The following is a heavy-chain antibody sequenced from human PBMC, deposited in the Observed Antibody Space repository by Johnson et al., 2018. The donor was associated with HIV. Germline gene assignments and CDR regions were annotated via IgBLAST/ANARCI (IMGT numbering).Heavy chain of an antibody. D-gene: IGHD3-10*01. V-gene: IGHV3-23*04. CDR2: ISVSGGAT. Sequence: VQLVESGGGLVKPGGSLRLSCAASGFTFDDYAMHWVRQAPGKGLEWVSSISVSGGATYYADSVKGRFTISRDNSKNTLYLQRNSRRVEDTAIYYCTRVPTYYYGSGSYLDAFDIWGQGTMVTVSS. CDR3: TRVPTYYYGSGSYLDAFDI. J-gene: IGHJ3*02. CDR1: GFTFDDYA.